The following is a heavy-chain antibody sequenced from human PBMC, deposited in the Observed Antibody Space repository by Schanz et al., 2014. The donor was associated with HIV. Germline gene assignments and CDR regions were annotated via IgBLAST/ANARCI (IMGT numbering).Heavy chain of an antibody. CDR1: GYTFTSYG. J-gene: IGHJ4*02. Sequence: QVQLVQSGAEVKKPGASVKVSCKASGYTFTSYGISWVRQAPGQGLEWMGWINPNSGGTNYAQKFQGRVTMTRDTSISTAYMELSRLRSDDTAVYYCARGGYSAFLSCDYWGQGTLVTVSS. D-gene: IGHD5-12*01. V-gene: IGHV1-2*02. CDR2: INPNSGGT. CDR3: ARGGYSAFLSCDY.